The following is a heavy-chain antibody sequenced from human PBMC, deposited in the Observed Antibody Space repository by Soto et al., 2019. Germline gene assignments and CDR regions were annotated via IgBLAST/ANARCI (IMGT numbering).Heavy chain of an antibody. D-gene: IGHD3-10*01. CDR2: IYYSGST. Sequence: PSETLSLTCTVSGGSISSGDYYWSWIRQPPGKGLEWIGYIYYSGSTYYNPSLKSRVTISVDTSKNQFSLKLSSVTAADTAVYYCARVRLLWFGELTDYYYYGMDVWGQGTTVTVSS. CDR1: GGSISSGDYY. CDR3: ARVRLLWFGELTDYYYYGMDV. J-gene: IGHJ6*02. V-gene: IGHV4-30-4*01.